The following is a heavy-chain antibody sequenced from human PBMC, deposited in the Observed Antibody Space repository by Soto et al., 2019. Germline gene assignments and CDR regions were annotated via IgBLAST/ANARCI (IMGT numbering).Heavy chain of an antibody. J-gene: IGHJ6*02. CDR1: GFTSTSYG. V-gene: IGHV1-18*04. Sequence: ASVKVACNASGFTSTSYGISCVRQAPGQGLEWMGWISAYNGNTNYAQKLQGRVTMTTDTSTSTAYMELRSLRSDDTAVYYCAREISSTIYYYYGMDVWGQGTTVTVSS. D-gene: IGHD2-2*01. CDR2: ISAYNGNT. CDR3: AREISSTIYYYYGMDV.